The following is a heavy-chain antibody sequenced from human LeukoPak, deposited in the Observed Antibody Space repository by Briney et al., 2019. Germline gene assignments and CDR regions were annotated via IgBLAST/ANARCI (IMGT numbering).Heavy chain of an antibody. J-gene: IGHJ2*01. CDR3: ARLFAFPKWHFDL. Sequence: SETLSLTCTVSGGSISSDYWSWIRQPPGKGLERIGYIYYSGSTNYNPSLKSRVTISVDTSKNQFSLKLSSVTAADTAVYYCARLFAFPKWHFDLWGRGTLVTVSS. D-gene: IGHD2-21*01. V-gene: IGHV4-59*01. CDR2: IYYSGST. CDR1: GGSISSDY.